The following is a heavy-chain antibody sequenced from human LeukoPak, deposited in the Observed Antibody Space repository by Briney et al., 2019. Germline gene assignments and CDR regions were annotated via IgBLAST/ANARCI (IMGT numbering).Heavy chain of an antibody. J-gene: IGHJ4*02. V-gene: IGHV3-23*01. CDR1: GFTFSSYA. Sequence: WGSLRLSCAASGFTFSSYAMSWVRQAPGKGLEWVSAISGSGGSTYYADSVKGRFTISRDNAKNSLYLQMNSLRAEDTAVYYCARDPGVVPAVWGQGTLVTVSS. CDR3: ARDPGVVPAV. CDR2: ISGSGGST. D-gene: IGHD2-2*01.